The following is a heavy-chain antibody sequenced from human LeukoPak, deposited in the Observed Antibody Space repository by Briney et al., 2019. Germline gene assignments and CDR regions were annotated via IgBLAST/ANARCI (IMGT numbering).Heavy chain of an antibody. Sequence: SETLSLTCAVYGGSFSGYYWSWIRQPPGKVLEWIGEINHSGSTNYNPSLKSRVTISVDTSKNQFSLKLSSVTAADTAVYYCARGRGNISGSWGTDPWGQGTLVTVSS. D-gene: IGHD1-26*01. CDR2: INHSGST. J-gene: IGHJ5*02. CDR1: GGSFSGYY. V-gene: IGHV4-34*01. CDR3: ARGRGNISGSWGTDP.